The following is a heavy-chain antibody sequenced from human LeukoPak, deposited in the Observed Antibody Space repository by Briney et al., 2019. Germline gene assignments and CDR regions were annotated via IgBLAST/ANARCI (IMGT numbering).Heavy chain of an antibody. CDR2: IYSGGSK. V-gene: IGHV3-66*01. D-gene: IGHD6-19*01. CDR1: GFTFSSNY. CDR3: ATLSSGWGQFDY. Sequence: GGSLRLSCAASGFTFSSNYMSWVRQAPGKGLEWVSVIYSGGSKYYSDSVKGRFTISRDNSKNTLYLQMNSLRAEDTAMYYCATLSSGWGQFDYWGQGTLVTVSS. J-gene: IGHJ4*02.